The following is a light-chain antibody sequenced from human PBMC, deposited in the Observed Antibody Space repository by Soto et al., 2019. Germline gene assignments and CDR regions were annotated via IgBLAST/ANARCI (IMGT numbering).Light chain of an antibody. J-gene: IGKJ1*01. CDR2: DAS. CDR1: QSISNW. Sequence: DIQMTQSPSTLSASVGDRVTITCRASQSISNWLAWYQQKSGKAPKLLIYDASSLESGVPSRFSGSGSGTEFTLTISSLQPDDFATYYCQQYNSYSTLGQGTKVDI. CDR3: QQYNSYST. V-gene: IGKV1-5*01.